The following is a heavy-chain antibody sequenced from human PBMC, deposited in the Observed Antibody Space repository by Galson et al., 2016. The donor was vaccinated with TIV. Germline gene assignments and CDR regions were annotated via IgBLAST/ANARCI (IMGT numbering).Heavy chain of an antibody. D-gene: IGHD1-7*01. Sequence: SLRLSCAASGFTFSSYTFHWVRQTPGKGLKWVAIISHDGNNKDVADSVQGRFAISRDSSKNTVCLQMNNLRPEDTALYFCTRDGRGNWKYVDYFDYWGQGTLVTVSS. CDR2: ISHDGNNK. V-gene: IGHV3-30*09. CDR3: TRDGRGNWKYVDYFDY. J-gene: IGHJ4*02. CDR1: GFTFSSYT.